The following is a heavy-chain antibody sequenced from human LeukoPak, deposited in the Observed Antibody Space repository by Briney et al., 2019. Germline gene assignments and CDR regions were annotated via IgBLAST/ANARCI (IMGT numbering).Heavy chain of an antibody. CDR2: INWNGGSK. V-gene: IGHV3-20*04. Sequence: GGSLRLSCAASGFTFDDYGMSWVRQAPGKGLEWVSGINWNGGSKGYADSVKGRFTISRDNAKNSLCLQMNSLRAEDTALYYCARSSEWELPDFDYWGQGTLVTVSS. CDR3: ARSSEWELPDFDY. D-gene: IGHD1-26*01. CDR1: GFTFDDYG. J-gene: IGHJ4*02.